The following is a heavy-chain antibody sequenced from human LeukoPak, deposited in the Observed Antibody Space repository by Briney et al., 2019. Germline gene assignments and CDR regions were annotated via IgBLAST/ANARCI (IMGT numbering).Heavy chain of an antibody. CDR2: IYTSGST. V-gene: IGHV4-61*02. Sequence: SQTLSLTCTVSGGSISSGSYYWSWIRQPAGKGLEWIGPIYTSGSTNYNPSLKSRVTISVDTSKNQFSLKLSSVTAADTAVYYCAREGYSYGYDYWGQGTLVTVSS. D-gene: IGHD5-18*01. CDR1: GGSISSGSYY. J-gene: IGHJ4*02. CDR3: AREGYSYGYDY.